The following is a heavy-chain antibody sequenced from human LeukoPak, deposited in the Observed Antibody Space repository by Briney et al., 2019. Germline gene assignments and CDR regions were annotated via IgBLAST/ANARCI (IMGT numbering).Heavy chain of an antibody. Sequence: SETLSLTCAVYGGSFSGYYWSWIRQPPGKGLEWIGEINHSGSTNYNPSLKSRVTISVDTPKNQFSLKLSSVTAADTAVYYCARVWVVPAAIFLNSMDVWGQGTTVTVSS. CDR3: ARVWVVPAAIFLNSMDV. CDR2: INHSGST. D-gene: IGHD2-2*02. V-gene: IGHV4-34*01. J-gene: IGHJ6*02. CDR1: GGSFSGYY.